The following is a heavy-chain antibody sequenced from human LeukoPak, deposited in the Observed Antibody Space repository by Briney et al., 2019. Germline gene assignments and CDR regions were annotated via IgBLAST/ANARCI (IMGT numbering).Heavy chain of an antibody. Sequence: ASVKVSCKASGGTFSSYAISWVRQAPGQGLEWMGGIIPIFGTANYAQKFQGRVAMTRDKSTITVYMELSSLRFEDTAVYYCARADSFPGVAIPAYWGQGTLVTVSS. J-gene: IGHJ4*02. CDR3: ARADSFPGVAIPAY. V-gene: IGHV1-69*05. CDR2: IIPIFGTA. D-gene: IGHD3-3*01. CDR1: GGTFSSYA.